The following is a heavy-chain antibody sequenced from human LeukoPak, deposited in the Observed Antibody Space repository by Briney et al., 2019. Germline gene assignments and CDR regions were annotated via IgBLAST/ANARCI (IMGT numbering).Heavy chain of an antibody. Sequence: GGSLRLSCAASGCTFSSYSMNWVRQAPGKGLEWVSSISSSSYIYYADSVKGRFTISRDNAKNSLYLQMNSLRAEDTAVYYCARDQGTSFPYYFDFWGQGTLVTVSS. CDR2: ISSSSYI. V-gene: IGHV3-21*01. CDR3: ARDQGTSFPYYFDF. CDR1: GCTFSSYS. J-gene: IGHJ4*02. D-gene: IGHD2-2*01.